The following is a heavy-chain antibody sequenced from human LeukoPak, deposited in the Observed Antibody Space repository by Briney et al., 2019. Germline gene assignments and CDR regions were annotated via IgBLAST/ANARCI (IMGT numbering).Heavy chain of an antibody. J-gene: IGHJ4*02. Sequence: PGGSLRLSCAASKFPLSQYAMSWVRQAPGKGLEWVVYIASSGSTIYYGLSSMGRFTISRDDAKNSIYLQMNSLRAEDTAVYYCARDPGAYYSPSDYWGQGTLVTVSS. CDR2: IASSGSTI. D-gene: IGHD3-10*01. CDR1: KFPLSQYA. V-gene: IGHV3-48*01. CDR3: ARDPGAYYSPSDY.